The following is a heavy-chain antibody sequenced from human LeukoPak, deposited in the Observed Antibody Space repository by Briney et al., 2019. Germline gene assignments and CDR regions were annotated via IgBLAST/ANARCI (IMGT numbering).Heavy chain of an antibody. Sequence: ASVKVSCKVSGYTFTENYIHWVRQTPGRGLEWMGLINPHTGAANYTQSFQGRVTLTRDTSGSTAYMHLSSLRFDDTAVYYCARGKSGYSPWGQGTPVTVSS. CDR3: ARGKSGYSP. CDR1: GYTFTENY. CDR2: INPHTGAA. D-gene: IGHD3-22*01. V-gene: IGHV1-2*02. J-gene: IGHJ4*02.